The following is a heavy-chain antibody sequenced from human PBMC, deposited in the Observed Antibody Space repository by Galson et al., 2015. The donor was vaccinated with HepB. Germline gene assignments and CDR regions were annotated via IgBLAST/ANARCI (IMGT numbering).Heavy chain of an antibody. CDR1: GVSISSSYW. CDR2: IYHTGST. D-gene: IGHD5-12*01. V-gene: IGHV4-4*01. CDR3: ARGLHRGSGYMFDY. Sequence: ETLSLTCAVSGVSISSSYWWAWVRQTPGKGLEWIGEIYHTGSTNYNPSLKSPVTMSVDKSKHHFSLKFISVTAADTAVYFCARGLHRGSGYMFDYWGQGTRVTVSS. J-gene: IGHJ4*02.